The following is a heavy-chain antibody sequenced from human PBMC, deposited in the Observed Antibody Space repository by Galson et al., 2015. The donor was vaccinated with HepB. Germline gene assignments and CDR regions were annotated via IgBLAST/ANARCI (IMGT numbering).Heavy chain of an antibody. CDR2: IYPGDSDT. D-gene: IGHD1-1*01. J-gene: IGHJ5*02. Sequence: QSGAEVKKPGDSLKISCKGSGYSFTNYCIAWVRQMPGKGLEWMGIIYPGDSDTTYSPSFQGQVTISADKSISTAYLHWSSLKASDTAMYYCARQAAPRVEPFDPWGQGTLVTVSS. CDR3: ARQAAPRVEPFDP. CDR1: GYSFTNYC. V-gene: IGHV5-51*01.